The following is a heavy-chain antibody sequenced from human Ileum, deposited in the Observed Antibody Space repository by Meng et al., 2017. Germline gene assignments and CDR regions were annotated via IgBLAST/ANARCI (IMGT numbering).Heavy chain of an antibody. J-gene: IGHJ2*01. V-gene: IGHV4-34*01. CDR1: GGSFSAYY. D-gene: IGHD1-26*01. CDR2: INHSATT. Sequence: QLQIQQWGAGLLRPSETLSLTCGVYGGSFSAYYWTWIRQPPGKGLEWIGEINHSATTYYSPSLMGRVSVSVDTSKNQFSLKLTSVTAADTAVYYCARSERSVYWYFDLWGRGTLVTVSS. CDR3: ARSERSVYWYFDL.